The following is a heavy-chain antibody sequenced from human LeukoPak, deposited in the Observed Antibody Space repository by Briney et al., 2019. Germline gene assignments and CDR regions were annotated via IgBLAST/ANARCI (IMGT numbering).Heavy chain of an antibody. D-gene: IGHD5-18*01. Sequence: SETLSLTCAGSGYSISSGYYWGWIRQPPGKGLEWIGSIYHSGSTYYNPSLKSRVTISVDTSKNQFSLKLSSVTAADTAVYYCARYSVDTAMADWGQGTLLTVSS. V-gene: IGHV4-38-2*01. CDR3: ARYSVDTAMAD. CDR2: IYHSGST. J-gene: IGHJ4*02. CDR1: GYSISSGYY.